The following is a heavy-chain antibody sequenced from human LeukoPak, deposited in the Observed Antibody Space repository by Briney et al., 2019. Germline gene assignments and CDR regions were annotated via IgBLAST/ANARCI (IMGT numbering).Heavy chain of an antibody. J-gene: IGHJ5*02. CDR1: GGTFSSYA. Sequence: ASVKVSCKASGGTFSSYAISWVRQAPGQGLEWMGRILPIFGTANYAQKFQGRVTITTDESTSTAYMELSSLRSEDTAVYYCARDLPYYDSSGYDHRRWFDPWGQGTLVTVSS. CDR3: ARDLPYYDSSGYDHRRWFDP. CDR2: ILPIFGTA. V-gene: IGHV1-69*05. D-gene: IGHD3-22*01.